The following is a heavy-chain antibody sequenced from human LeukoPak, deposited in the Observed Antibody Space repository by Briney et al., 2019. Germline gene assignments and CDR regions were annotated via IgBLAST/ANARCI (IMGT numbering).Heavy chain of an antibody. Sequence: NPSETLSLTCTVSGGSISSYYWSWIRQPPGKGLEWIGYIYYSGSTNYNPSLKSRVTISVDTSKNQFSLKLSSVTAADTAVYYCARGNSWLFDYWGQGTLVTVSS. CDR2: IYYSGST. CDR1: GGSISSYY. J-gene: IGHJ4*02. D-gene: IGHD6-13*01. V-gene: IGHV4-59*01. CDR3: ARGNSWLFDY.